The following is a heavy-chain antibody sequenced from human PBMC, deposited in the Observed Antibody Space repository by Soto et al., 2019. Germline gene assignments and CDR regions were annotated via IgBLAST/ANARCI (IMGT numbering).Heavy chain of an antibody. CDR2: ISGSGGTS. CDR1: GFNFRSYA. Sequence: DVELSESGGGLVQPGGSLRLSCAASGFNFRSYAMSWVRRAPGKGLEWVSAISGSGGTSYFADSVRGRFTISRDNSKNTLYLQLSSLRVEDTAEYFCARGRGSSGTIDYWGHGTLVTVSS. J-gene: IGHJ4*01. CDR3: ARGRGSSGTIDY. D-gene: IGHD6-13*01. V-gene: IGHV3-23*01.